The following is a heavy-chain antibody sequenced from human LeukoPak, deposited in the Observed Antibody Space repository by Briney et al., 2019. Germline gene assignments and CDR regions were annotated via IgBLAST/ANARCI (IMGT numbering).Heavy chain of an antibody. Sequence: GRFTISRDNAKNSLYLHLNSLTVEDTAVYYCARETWWCRDDPWSVYLDYWGQGTLVTVSS. CDR3: ARETWWCRDDPWSVYLDY. D-gene: IGHD2-21*01. J-gene: IGHJ4*02. V-gene: IGHV3-11*06.